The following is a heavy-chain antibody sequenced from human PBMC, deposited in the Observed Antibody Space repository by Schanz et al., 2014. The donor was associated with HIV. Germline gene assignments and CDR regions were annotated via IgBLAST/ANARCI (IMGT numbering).Heavy chain of an antibody. CDR2: FDPEDAKT. CDR1: GYSLTEPS. J-gene: IGHJ5*02. D-gene: IGHD3-22*01. Sequence: QGQLLQSGAEVKKPGASVKVSCKVSGYSLTEPSMHWVRQAPGKGLRWMGGFDPEDAKTIYAQKFQGRVTMTEDTSTDTAYMELSSLRPEDTAVYYCTIDKTNYDSSGYYYIAWGQGTLVTVSS. CDR3: TIDKTNYDSSGYYYIA. V-gene: IGHV1-24*01.